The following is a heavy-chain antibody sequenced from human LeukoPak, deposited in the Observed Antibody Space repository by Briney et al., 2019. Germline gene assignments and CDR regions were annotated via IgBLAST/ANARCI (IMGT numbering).Heavy chain of an antibody. D-gene: IGHD6-13*01. CDR3: VREEGIATSGALEY. J-gene: IGHJ4*02. Sequence: SETLSLTCSVSGDSITDYYWSWIRQPPGKGLEWIGFIYHSGNTNTNPSLTTRVTMSVDTSRTQISLRLSSVTAADTAVYYCVREEGIATSGALEYWGQGILVTVSS. CDR2: IYHSGNT. CDR1: GDSITDYY. V-gene: IGHV4-59*01.